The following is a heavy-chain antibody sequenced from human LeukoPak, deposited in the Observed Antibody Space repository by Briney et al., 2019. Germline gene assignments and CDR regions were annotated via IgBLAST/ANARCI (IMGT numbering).Heavy chain of an antibody. Sequence: SETLSLTCAVYGGSFSGYYWSWIRQPPGKGLEWIGEINHSGSTNYNPSLKSRVTISVDTSKNQFSLKLSSVTAADTAVYYCARSERRRRITMVRGVIIAFDYWGQGTLVTVSS. D-gene: IGHD3-10*01. CDR1: GGSFSGYY. J-gene: IGHJ4*02. CDR3: ARSERRRRITMVRGVIIAFDY. V-gene: IGHV4-34*01. CDR2: INHSGST.